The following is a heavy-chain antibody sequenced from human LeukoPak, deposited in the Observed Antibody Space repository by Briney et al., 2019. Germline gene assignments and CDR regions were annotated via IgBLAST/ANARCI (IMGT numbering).Heavy chain of an antibody. CDR1: GFTFDDYA. Sequence: GRSLRLSCAASGFTFDDYAMHWVRQAPGKGLEWVSGISWNSGSIGYADSVKGRFTISRDNAKNSLYLQMNSLRAEDTALYYCAKDIGGWRYSGYDSLYHYYYYGMDVWGKGTTVTVSS. J-gene: IGHJ6*04. D-gene: IGHD5-12*01. V-gene: IGHV3-9*01. CDR2: ISWNSGSI. CDR3: AKDIGGWRYSGYDSLYHYYYYGMDV.